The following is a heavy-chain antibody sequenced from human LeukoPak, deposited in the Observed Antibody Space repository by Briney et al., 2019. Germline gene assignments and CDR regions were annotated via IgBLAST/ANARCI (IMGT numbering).Heavy chain of an antibody. CDR3: AREAPYGGNSPDSYYYGMDV. CDR1: GYTFTSYD. V-gene: IGHV1-18*01. Sequence: ASVKVSCKASGYTFTSYDISWVRQAPGQGLDWIAWISAYNGNTNYAQKLQGRVTMTTDTSTSTAYMELRSLRSDDTAVYYCAREAPYGGNSPDSYYYGMDVWGQGTTVTVSS. J-gene: IGHJ6*02. D-gene: IGHD4-23*01. CDR2: ISAYNGNT.